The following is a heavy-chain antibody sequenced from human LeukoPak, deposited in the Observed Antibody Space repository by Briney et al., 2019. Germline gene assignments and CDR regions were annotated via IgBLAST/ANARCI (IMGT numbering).Heavy chain of an antibody. Sequence: PSQTLSLTCTVSGGSISSGSYYWSWIRQPAGKGLEWIGRIYTSGSTNYNPSLKSRVTISEDTSKNQFSLKLSSVTAADTAVYYCAREVYCSSTSCLYYYYYMDVWGKGTTVTVSS. CDR3: AREVYCSSTSCLYYYYYMDV. D-gene: IGHD2-2*01. V-gene: IGHV4-61*02. CDR1: GGSISSGSYY. CDR2: IYTSGST. J-gene: IGHJ6*03.